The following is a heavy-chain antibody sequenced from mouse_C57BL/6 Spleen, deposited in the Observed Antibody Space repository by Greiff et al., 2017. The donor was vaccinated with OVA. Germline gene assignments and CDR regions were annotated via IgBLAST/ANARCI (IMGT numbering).Heavy chain of an antibody. V-gene: IGHV1-61*01. CDR3: ARWDYGSSLGY. CDR1: GYTFTSYW. CDR2: IYPSDSET. D-gene: IGHD1-1*01. J-gene: IGHJ2*01. Sequence: VQLQQPGAELVRPGSSVKLSCKASGYTFTSYWMDWVKQRPGQGLEWIGNIYPSDSETHYNQKFKDKATLTVDKSSSTAYMQLSSLTSEDSAVYYCARWDYGSSLGYWGQGTTLTVSS.